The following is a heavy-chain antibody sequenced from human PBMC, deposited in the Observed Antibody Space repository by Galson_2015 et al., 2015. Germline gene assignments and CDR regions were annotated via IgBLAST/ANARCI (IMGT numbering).Heavy chain of an antibody. CDR1: GFTFSSYS. J-gene: IGHJ4*02. V-gene: IGHV3-48*04. CDR3: ARDRSGCYCPDLFDY. Sequence: SLRLSCAASGFTFSSYSMNWVRQAPGKGLEWVSYISSSSSTIYYADSVKGRFTISRDNAKNSLYLQMNSLRVEDTAVYYCARDRSGCYCPDLFDYWGQGTLVTVSS. D-gene: IGHD1-26*01. CDR2: ISSSSSTI.